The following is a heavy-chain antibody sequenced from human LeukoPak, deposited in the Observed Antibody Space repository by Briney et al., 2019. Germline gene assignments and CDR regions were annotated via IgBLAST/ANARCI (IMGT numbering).Heavy chain of an antibody. CDR2: IYYSGST. Sequence: SETLSLTCAVSGYSISSSNWWGWIRQPPGKGLEWIGYIYYSGSTYYNPSLKSRVTTSVDTSKNQFSLKLSSVTAVDTAVYYCARAMGTLSSGLGYWGQGTLVTVSS. CDR3: ARAMGTLSSGLGY. D-gene: IGHD3-22*01. J-gene: IGHJ4*02. CDR1: GYSISSSNW. V-gene: IGHV4-28*03.